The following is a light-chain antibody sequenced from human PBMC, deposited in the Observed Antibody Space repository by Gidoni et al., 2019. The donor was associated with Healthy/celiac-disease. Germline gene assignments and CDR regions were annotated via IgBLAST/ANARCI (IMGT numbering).Light chain of an antibody. CDR1: NGISNY. CDR3: QKYSRAPLFT. V-gene: IGKV1-27*01. J-gene: IGKJ3*01. CDR2: AAS. Sequence: DIKMTHSPSSLSASVGDRVTIACRASNGISNYLAWYQQKPGKVPKLLIYAASTLQSAVPSRFSGSGSGTDFTLTISSLQPEDVATYYCQKYSRAPLFTFGPGTKVEIK.